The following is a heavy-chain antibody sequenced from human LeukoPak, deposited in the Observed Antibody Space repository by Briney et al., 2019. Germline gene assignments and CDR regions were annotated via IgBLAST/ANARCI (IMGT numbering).Heavy chain of an antibody. D-gene: IGHD6-6*01. J-gene: IGHJ3*02. V-gene: IGHV1-2*02. CDR2: INPNSGGT. CDR1: GYTFTGYY. Sequence: ASVKVSCKASGYTFTGYYMHWVRQAPGQGLEWMGWINPNSGGTNYAQKFQGRVTMTRDTSISTAYMELSRLRSDDTAVYYCARERTPSIAARPYRDAFDIWGQGTMVIVSS. CDR3: ARERTPSIAARPYRDAFDI.